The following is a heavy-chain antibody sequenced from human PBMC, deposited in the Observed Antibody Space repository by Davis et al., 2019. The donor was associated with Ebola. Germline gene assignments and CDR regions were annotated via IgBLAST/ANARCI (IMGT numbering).Heavy chain of an antibody. CDR1: GYTFTSYA. Sequence: ASVKVSCKASGYTFTSYAISWVRQAPGQRLEWMGWINAGNGNTKYSQKFQGRVTITRDTSASTAYMELSSLRSEDTAVYYCARGSGWYVVDYWGQGTLVTVSS. D-gene: IGHD6-19*01. CDR2: INAGNGNT. J-gene: IGHJ4*02. V-gene: IGHV1-3*01. CDR3: ARGSGWYVVDY.